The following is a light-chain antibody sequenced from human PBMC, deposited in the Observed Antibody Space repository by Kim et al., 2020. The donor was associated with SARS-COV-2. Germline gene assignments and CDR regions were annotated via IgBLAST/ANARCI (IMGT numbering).Light chain of an antibody. Sequence: ASVGDRVTITCRASQDIRNSLAWYQQKAGRAPKLLIYDASTLQSGVPSRFSGIGSGTDFTLTISSLQPEDFATYYCQDYNTATITFGQGTRLEIK. CDR1: QDIRNS. CDR3: QDYNTATIT. CDR2: DAS. J-gene: IGKJ5*01. V-gene: IGKV1-27*01.